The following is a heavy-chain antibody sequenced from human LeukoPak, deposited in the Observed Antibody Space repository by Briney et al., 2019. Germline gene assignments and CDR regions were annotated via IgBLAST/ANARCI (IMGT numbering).Heavy chain of an antibody. D-gene: IGHD4/OR15-4a*01. CDR1: GFTFSSYS. CDR2: ISSSSSTI. J-gene: IGHJ4*02. CDR3: APTRVQSMAPY. V-gene: IGHV3-48*01. Sequence: QPGGSLRLSCAASGFTFSSYSMNWVRQAPGKGLEWVSYISSSSSTIYYADSVKGRFTISRDNAKNSLYLQMSSLRADDTAVYYCAPTRVQSMAPYWGQGTLVTVSS.